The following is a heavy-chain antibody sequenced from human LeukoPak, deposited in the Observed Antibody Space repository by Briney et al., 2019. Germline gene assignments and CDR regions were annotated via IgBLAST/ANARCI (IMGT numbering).Heavy chain of an antibody. V-gene: IGHV3-9*01. Sequence: GGFLRLSCAASGFTFDDYAMHWVRQAPGRGLEWVSGISWNSGSIGYADSVKGRFTIARDNAKNSLYLQMNSLRAEDTALYYCAKALAVAGNYYYYGMDVWGQGTTVTVSS. J-gene: IGHJ6*02. CDR2: ISWNSGSI. CDR1: GFTFDDYA. CDR3: AKALAVAGNYYYYGMDV. D-gene: IGHD6-19*01.